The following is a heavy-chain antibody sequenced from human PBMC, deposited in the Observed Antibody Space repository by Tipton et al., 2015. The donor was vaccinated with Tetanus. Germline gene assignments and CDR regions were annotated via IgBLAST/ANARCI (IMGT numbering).Heavy chain of an antibody. Sequence: SLRLSCAASGFTFNTYAMSWVRQAPGKGLEWVSVIYSGDSRTYYADSVKGRFTISRDNSKNTLYLQMNSLRADDTAAYYCAKSVGSTGLYGMDVWGQGTTVTVSS. CDR3: AKSVGSTGLYGMDV. CDR2: IYSGDSRT. J-gene: IGHJ6*02. CDR1: GFTFNTYA. V-gene: IGHV3-23*03. D-gene: IGHD1-26*01.